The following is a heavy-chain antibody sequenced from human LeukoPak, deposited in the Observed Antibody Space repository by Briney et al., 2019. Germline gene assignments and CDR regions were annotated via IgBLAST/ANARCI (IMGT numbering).Heavy chain of an antibody. CDR2: INSDGSST. Sequence: GGPLRLSCAASGFTFSSYWMHWVRQAPGKGLVWVSRINSDGSSTSYADSVKGRFTISRDNARNTLYLQMNSLRAEDTAVYYCASWGLTYYYDSSGYYIWGQGTLVTVSS. V-gene: IGHV3-74*01. J-gene: IGHJ4*02. D-gene: IGHD3-22*01. CDR3: ASWGLTYYYDSSGYYI. CDR1: GFTFSSYW.